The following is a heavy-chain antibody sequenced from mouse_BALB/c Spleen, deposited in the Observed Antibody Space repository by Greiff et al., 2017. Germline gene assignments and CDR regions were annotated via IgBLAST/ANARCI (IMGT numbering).Heavy chain of an antibody. Sequence: EVQLQESGAELVKPGASVKLSCTASGFNITDSYMHWVKQRPEQGLEWIGRIDPANGNTKYDPKFQGKATITADTSSNTAYLQLSSLTSEDTAVYYCARWSYAMDYWGQGTSVTVSS. J-gene: IGHJ4*01. CDR3: ARWSYAMDY. V-gene: IGHV14-3*02. CDR1: GFNITDSY. CDR2: IDPANGNT.